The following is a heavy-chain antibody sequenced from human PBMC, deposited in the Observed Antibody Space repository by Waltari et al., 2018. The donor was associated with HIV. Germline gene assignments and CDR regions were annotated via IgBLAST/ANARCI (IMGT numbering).Heavy chain of an antibody. CDR3: ARGGLYYYGSGRPYYYYGMDV. J-gene: IGHJ6*02. D-gene: IGHD3-10*01. CDR1: GGSFSGYY. V-gene: IGHV4-34*01. CDR2: INHSGST. Sequence: QVQLQQWGAGLLKPSETLSLTCAVYGGSFSGYYWSWIRQPPGKGLEWIGEINHSGSTTYNPSLNSRVTISEDTSKNQFSLKLSAVTAADTAVYYCARGGLYYYGSGRPYYYYGMDVWGQGTTVTVSS.